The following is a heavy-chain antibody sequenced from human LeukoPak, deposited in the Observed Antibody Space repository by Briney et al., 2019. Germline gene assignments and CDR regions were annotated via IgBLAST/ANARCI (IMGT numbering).Heavy chain of an antibody. D-gene: IGHD5-24*01. CDR1: GFTFSSYG. CDR2: ISYDGSNK. V-gene: IGHV3-30*18. Sequence: GGSLRLSCAASGFTFSSYGMHWVRQAPGKGLEWVAVISYDGSNKYYADSVKGRFTISRDNSKNMLYLQMNSLRAEDTAVYYCAKERRDRASSPNYYYYYYGMDVWGQGTTVTVSS. J-gene: IGHJ6*02. CDR3: AKERRDRASSPNYYYYYYGMDV.